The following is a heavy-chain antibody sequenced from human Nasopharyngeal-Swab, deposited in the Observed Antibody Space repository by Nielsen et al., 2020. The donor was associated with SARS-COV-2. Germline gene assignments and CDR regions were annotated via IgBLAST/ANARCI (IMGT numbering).Heavy chain of an antibody. Sequence: WVGQAPGQGLEWMGWMNPNSGNTGYAQKFQGRVTMTRNTSISTAYMELSSLRSEDTAVYYCARTYSSSSPYYYYGMDVWGQGTTVTVSS. J-gene: IGHJ6*02. CDR3: ARTYSSSSPYYYYGMDV. D-gene: IGHD6-6*01. V-gene: IGHV1-8*01. CDR2: MNPNSGNT.